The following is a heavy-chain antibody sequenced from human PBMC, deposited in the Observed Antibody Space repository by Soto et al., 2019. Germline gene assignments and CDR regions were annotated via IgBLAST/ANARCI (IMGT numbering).Heavy chain of an antibody. Sequence: QVQLVQSGAEVKKPGSSVKVSCKASGGTFSSYAISWVRQAPGQGLEWMGGIIPISGTANYAQKFQARVTIPADESTSTAYMELSSLRSEDTAVYYCARHPGRPYYYYGMDVWGQGTTVTVSS. CDR2: IIPISGTA. J-gene: IGHJ6*02. V-gene: IGHV1-69*12. CDR3: ARHPGRPYYYYGMDV. D-gene: IGHD2-15*01. CDR1: GGTFSSYA.